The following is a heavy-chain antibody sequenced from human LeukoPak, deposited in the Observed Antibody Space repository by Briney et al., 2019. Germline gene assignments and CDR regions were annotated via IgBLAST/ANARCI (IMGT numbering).Heavy chain of an antibody. D-gene: IGHD1-14*01. CDR2: IKSKTDGGTT. Sequence: PGGSLRLSCAASGFTFSNAWMSWVRQAPGKGLEWVGRIKSKTDGGTTDYAAPVKGRFTISRDDSKNTLYLQMNSLKTEDTAVYYCTTERIPESAFDIWGQGTMVTVSS. V-gene: IGHV3-15*01. CDR3: TTERIPESAFDI. CDR1: GFTFSNAW. J-gene: IGHJ3*02.